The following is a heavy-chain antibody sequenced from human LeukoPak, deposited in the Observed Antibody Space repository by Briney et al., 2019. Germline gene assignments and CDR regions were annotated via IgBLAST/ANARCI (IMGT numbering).Heavy chain of an antibody. D-gene: IGHD1-26*01. J-gene: IGHJ3*02. CDR1: GFTFSSYW. CDR2: IKQDGSEK. Sequence: SGGSLRLSCAASGFTFSSYWMSWVRQAPGKGLEWVANIKQDGSEKYYVDSVKGRFTISRDNAKNWLYLQMNSLRAEDTAVYYCARGRGHSGSYYGWPIDPAFDIWGQGTMVTVSS. CDR3: ARGRGHSGSYYGWPIDPAFDI. V-gene: IGHV3-7*01.